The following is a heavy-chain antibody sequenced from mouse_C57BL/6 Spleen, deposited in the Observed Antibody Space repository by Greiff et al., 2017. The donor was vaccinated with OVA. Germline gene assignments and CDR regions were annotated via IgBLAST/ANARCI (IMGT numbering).Heavy chain of an antibody. D-gene: IGHD2-3*01. CDR2: IDPEDGDT. CDR1: GFTFKDYY. V-gene: IGHV14-1*01. Sequence: VQLKESGAELVRPGASVKLSCTASGFTFKDYYMHWVKQRPEQGLEWIGRIDPEDGDTDYDPKFQGKATMTADTSSSTAYLQLSSLTSEDTSVYYCTPIYDGNYGDFYYWGKGTTLTVSS. CDR3: TPIYDGNYGDFYY. J-gene: IGHJ2*01.